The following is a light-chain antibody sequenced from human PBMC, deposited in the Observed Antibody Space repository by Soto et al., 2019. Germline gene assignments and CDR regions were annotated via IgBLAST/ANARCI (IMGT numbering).Light chain of an antibody. CDR3: CSYTTSNTFV. V-gene: IGLV2-14*01. CDR2: HVT. CDR1: SSDVGAYNY. J-gene: IGLJ1*01. Sequence: QSALTQPASVSGSLGQSITISCSGTSSDVGAYNYVSWYQQYPGKAPKLMIYHVTDRPSGVSNRFSGSKSGNTASLTISGLQAADEADYYCCSYTTSNTFVFGTGTKLTVL.